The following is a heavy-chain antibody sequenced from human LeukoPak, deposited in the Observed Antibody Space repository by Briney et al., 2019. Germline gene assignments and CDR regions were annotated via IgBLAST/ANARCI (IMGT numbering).Heavy chain of an antibody. D-gene: IGHD1-26*01. CDR1: GFTFSSYA. Sequence: GGSLRLSCAASGFTFSSYAMTWVRQAPGKGLEWVATIRVDGSTEYPVDSVKGRFTISRDNAKNSLYLQMNSLRAEETAVYYCARADYSGRIFDYWGQGTLVIVSS. J-gene: IGHJ4*02. CDR2: IRVDGSTE. V-gene: IGHV3-7*04. CDR3: ARADYSGRIFDY.